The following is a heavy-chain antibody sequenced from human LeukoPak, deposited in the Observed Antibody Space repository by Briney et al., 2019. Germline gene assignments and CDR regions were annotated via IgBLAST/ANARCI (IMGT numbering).Heavy chain of an antibody. Sequence: GGSLRLSCAASGFTFSSYTMNWIRQAPGKGLEWVSSISSSSSYRYYADSVKGRFTISRDNAKNSLYLQMNSLRAEDTAVYYCASPRYSGRDPACWGQGTLVTVSS. V-gene: IGHV3-21*01. CDR1: GFTFSSYT. CDR3: ASPRYSGRDPAC. CDR2: ISSSSSYR. J-gene: IGHJ4*02. D-gene: IGHD1-26*01.